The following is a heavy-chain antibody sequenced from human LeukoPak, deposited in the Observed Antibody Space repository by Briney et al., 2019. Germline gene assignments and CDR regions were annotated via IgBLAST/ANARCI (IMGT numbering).Heavy chain of an antibody. CDR1: GFTFSSYA. CDR3: ARGGIWGYCSGGSCLDY. CDR2: ISYDGSNK. J-gene: IGHJ4*02. D-gene: IGHD2-15*01. V-gene: IGHV3-30*04. Sequence: GGSLRLSCAASGFTFSSYAMHWVRQAPGKGLEWVAVISYDGSNKYYADSVKGRFTISRDNSKNTLYLQMNSLRAEDTAVYYCARGGIWGYCSGGSCLDYWGQGTLVTVSS.